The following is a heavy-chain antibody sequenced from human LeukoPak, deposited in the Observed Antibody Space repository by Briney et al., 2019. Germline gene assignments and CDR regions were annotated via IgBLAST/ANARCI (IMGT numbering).Heavy chain of an antibody. CDR1: GFTFNDYG. CDR2: IWYDGSNK. D-gene: IGHD2-15*01. J-gene: IGHJ3*02. V-gene: IGHV3-33*06. Sequence: RGSLRLSCAASGFTFNDYGLHWVRQAPGKGLEWVAVIWYDGSNKYYADSVKGRFTISRDNSKNTLYLQMNSLRADDTAVYYCAKSPRSVGYIVLEIWGQGAMVTVSS. CDR3: AKSPRSVGYIVLEI.